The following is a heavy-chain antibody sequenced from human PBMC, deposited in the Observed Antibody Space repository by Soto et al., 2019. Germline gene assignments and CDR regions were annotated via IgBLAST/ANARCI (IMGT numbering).Heavy chain of an antibody. D-gene: IGHD6-13*01. Sequence: GGSLRLSCAVSGFTFSSYAMSWVRQAPGKGLEWVSAISGSGGSTYYADSVKGRFTISRDNSKNTLYLQMNSLRAEDTAVYYCAKCLVPRIAAAGLFDYWGQGTLVTVSS. V-gene: IGHV3-23*01. CDR1: GFTFSSYA. CDR2: ISGSGGST. CDR3: AKCLVPRIAAAGLFDY. J-gene: IGHJ4*02.